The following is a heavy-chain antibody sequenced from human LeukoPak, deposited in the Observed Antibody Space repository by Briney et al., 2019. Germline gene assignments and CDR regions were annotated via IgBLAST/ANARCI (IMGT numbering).Heavy chain of an antibody. CDR2: ISWNSGSI. CDR1: GFTFDDYA. Sequence: GGSLRLSCAASGFTFDDYAMPWVRQAPGKGLEWVSGISWNSGSIGYADSVKGRFTISRDNAKNSLYLQMNSLRAEDTALYYCAKDIGSGYDPYYYYYGMDVWGQGTTVTVSS. V-gene: IGHV3-9*01. D-gene: IGHD5-12*01. CDR3: AKDIGSGYDPYYYYYGMDV. J-gene: IGHJ6*02.